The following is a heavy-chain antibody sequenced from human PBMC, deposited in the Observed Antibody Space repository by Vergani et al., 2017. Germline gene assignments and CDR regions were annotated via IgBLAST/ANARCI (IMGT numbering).Heavy chain of an antibody. D-gene: IGHD6-13*01. Sequence: EVQLLESGGGLVQPGGSLRLSCAASGFTFSSYAMSWVRQAPGKGLEWVSAISGSGGSTYYADFVKGRFTISRDNSKNTLYLQMNSLRAEYTAVYYCAKDGYSSSWYYAFDIWGQGTMVTVSS. CDR1: GFTFSSYA. V-gene: IGHV3-23*01. CDR3: AKDGYSSSWYYAFDI. CDR2: ISGSGGST. J-gene: IGHJ3*02.